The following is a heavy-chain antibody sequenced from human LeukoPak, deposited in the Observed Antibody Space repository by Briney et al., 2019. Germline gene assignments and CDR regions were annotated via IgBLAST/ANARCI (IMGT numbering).Heavy chain of an antibody. D-gene: IGHD1-14*01. CDR1: GFTFCNSW. CDR2: INADGSTT. J-gene: IGHJ3*01. Sequence: GGSLRLSCAASGFTFCNSWVHWVRQAPGKGLVWVSLINADGSTTSYADSVKGRFTISRDNARNTLSLEMNSLTIEDTAVYYCIVVVEPPDSDGFDVWGQGTMITASS. V-gene: IGHV3-74*01. CDR3: IVVVEPPDSDGFDV.